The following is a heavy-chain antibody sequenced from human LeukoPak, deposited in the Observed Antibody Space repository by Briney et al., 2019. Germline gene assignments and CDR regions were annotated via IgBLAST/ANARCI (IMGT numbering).Heavy chain of an antibody. V-gene: IGHV3-64D*09. J-gene: IGHJ4*02. D-gene: IGHD6-19*01. CDR1: GFTFSASA. CDR3: VKEDAVAGHYFDY. CDR2: ISSNGGST. Sequence: GGSLRLSCSASGFTFSASAMHWVRQAPGKGMEYVSAISSNGGSTYYADSLKGRFTISRDNSKNTLYLQMTSLRAEDTAVYYCVKEDAVAGHYFDYWGQGTLVTVSS.